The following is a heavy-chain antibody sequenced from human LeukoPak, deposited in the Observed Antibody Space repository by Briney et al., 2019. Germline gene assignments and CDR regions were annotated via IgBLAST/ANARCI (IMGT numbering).Heavy chain of an antibody. CDR2: IYYSGST. CDR1: GGSISTYY. D-gene: IGHD3-10*01. J-gene: IGHJ6*02. CDR3: ARDRTMVRGVYYYYGMDV. Sequence: SETLSLTCTVSGGSISTYYWSWIRQPPGKGLEWIGYIYYSGSTYYNPSLKSRVTISVDTSKNQFSLKLSSVTAADTAVYYCARDRTMVRGVYYYYGMDVWGQGTTVTVSS. V-gene: IGHV4-30-4*08.